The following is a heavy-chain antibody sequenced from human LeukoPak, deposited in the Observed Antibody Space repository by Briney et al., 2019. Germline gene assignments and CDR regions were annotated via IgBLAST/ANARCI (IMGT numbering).Heavy chain of an antibody. Sequence: GGSLRLSCAASGFTFSSYWMHWVRQAPGKGLVWVSRINTDGSSTSYADSVKGRFTISRDNAKNSLYLQMNSLRAEDTAVYYCAGNSGSYYEPFDYWGQGTLVTVSS. J-gene: IGHJ4*02. V-gene: IGHV3-74*01. CDR1: GFTFSSYW. D-gene: IGHD1-26*01. CDR3: AGNSGSYYEPFDY. CDR2: INTDGSST.